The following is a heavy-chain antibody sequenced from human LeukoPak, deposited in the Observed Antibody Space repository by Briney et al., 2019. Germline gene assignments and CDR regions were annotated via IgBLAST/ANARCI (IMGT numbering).Heavy chain of an antibody. D-gene: IGHD4-17*01. Sequence: SETLSLTCTVAGGSISIGGYYWSWIRQHPGKGLEWIGYIYYSGSTYYNPSLKSRVTISVDTSKNQFSLKLSSVTAADTAVYYCARVGYGDYVGAFDIWGQGTMVTVSS. CDR1: GGSISIGGYY. J-gene: IGHJ3*02. CDR2: IYYSGST. CDR3: ARVGYGDYVGAFDI. V-gene: IGHV4-31*03.